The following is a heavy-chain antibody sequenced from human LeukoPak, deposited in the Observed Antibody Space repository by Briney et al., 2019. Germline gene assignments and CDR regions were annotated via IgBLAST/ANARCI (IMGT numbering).Heavy chain of an antibody. CDR2: INQGGSEK. D-gene: IGHD3-16*01. Sequence: GGSLRLSCAASGFTFSYYWTSWARQAPGKGLEWVASINQGGSEKYYVDSVKGRFTISRDNAEKSLYLQMSSLRAEDTAVYYCAKDGDYGDDDWGQGTQVTVSS. V-gene: IGHV3-7*01. CDR3: AKDGDYGDDD. J-gene: IGHJ4*02. CDR1: GFTFSYYW.